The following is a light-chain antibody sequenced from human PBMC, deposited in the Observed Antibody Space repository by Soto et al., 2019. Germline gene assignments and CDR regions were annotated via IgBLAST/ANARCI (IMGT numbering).Light chain of an antibody. Sequence: QSVLTQPASVSGSPGQSITISCTGTSSDVGSYNYVSWYQQHPGKAPKLMIYEVSNRPSGVSNRFSGSKSGNTASLTISGLQAEDEADYYCISYRRNSIPYVFGTGTKVTVL. CDR3: ISYRRNSIPYV. CDR1: SSDVGSYNY. V-gene: IGLV2-14*01. J-gene: IGLJ1*01. CDR2: EVS.